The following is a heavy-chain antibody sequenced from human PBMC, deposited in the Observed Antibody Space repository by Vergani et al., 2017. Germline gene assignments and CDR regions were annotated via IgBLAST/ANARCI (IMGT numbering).Heavy chain of an antibody. CDR2: ISGQNFRT. J-gene: IGHJ4*02. D-gene: IGHD3/OR15-3a*01. Sequence: EVQLLESGGGSAQPGESLRLSCVASGFTFTAHGMNWVRQAPGQGLEWVSGISGQNFRTHYADSVKGRFTISRDDSKNTVYLQINSLRAEDTAFYYCAVLYGDDDFSPFWGQGTLVTVSS. V-gene: IGHV3-23*01. CDR1: GFTFTAHG. CDR3: AVLYGDDDFSPF.